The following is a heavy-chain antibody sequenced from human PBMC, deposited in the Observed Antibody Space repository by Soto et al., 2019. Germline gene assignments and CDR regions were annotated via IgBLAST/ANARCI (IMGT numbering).Heavy chain of an antibody. Sequence: QLRLQESGSGLVKPSQTLSLTCTVSGGSLSSGSFSWGWIRQPPGKGLEWIGYINYSGNTYYNPSLRRRVPISRDMSTNQVSLKLGSVTAADTAVYYCARGGGSTDYVANYYFDYWGRGTLVTVSS. J-gene: IGHJ4*02. CDR3: ARGGGSTDYVANYYFDY. CDR2: INYSGNT. V-gene: IGHV4-30-2*01. CDR1: GGSLSSGSFS. D-gene: IGHD4-17*01.